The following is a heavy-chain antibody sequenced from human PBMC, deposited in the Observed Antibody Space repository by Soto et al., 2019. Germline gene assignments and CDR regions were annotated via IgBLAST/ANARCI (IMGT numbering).Heavy chain of an antibody. Sequence: PSETLSLTCTVSGGSISSYYWSWIRQPPGKGLEWIGYIYYSGSTNYNPSLKSRVTISVDTSKNQFSLKLSSVTAADTAVYYCARFDYGGNSVYYYGMDVWGQGTTVPVSS. CDR2: IYYSGST. V-gene: IGHV4-59*01. J-gene: IGHJ6*02. CDR1: GGSISSYY. D-gene: IGHD4-17*01. CDR3: ARFDYGGNSVYYYGMDV.